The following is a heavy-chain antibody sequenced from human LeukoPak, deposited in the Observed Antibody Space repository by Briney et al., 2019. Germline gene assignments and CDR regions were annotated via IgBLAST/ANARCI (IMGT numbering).Heavy chain of an antibody. CDR1: GYTFTGRY. J-gene: IGHJ4*02. D-gene: IGHD1-1*01. V-gene: IGHV1-2*02. CDR2: IYPNTGGT. Sequence: ASVKVSCKASGYTFTGRYVHWVRQAPGQGLEWMGWIYPNTGGTNYAQSFQGRVTVTSDTSISTVYMELTRLTFDDAAVYFCARDNNWAFDYWGQGTLVTVSS. CDR3: ARDNNWAFDY.